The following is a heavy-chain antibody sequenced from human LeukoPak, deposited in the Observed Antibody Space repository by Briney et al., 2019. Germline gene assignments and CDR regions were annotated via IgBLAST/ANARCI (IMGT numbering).Heavy chain of an antibody. CDR2: IIPIFGTA. V-gene: IGHV1-69*13. Sequence: ASVKVSCKASGGTYSSYAISWVRQAPGQGLEWMGGIIPIFGTANYAQKFQGRVTITADESTSTAYMELSSLRSEDTAVYYCARCGATHYDFWSGPPPDWFDPWGQGTLVTVSS. J-gene: IGHJ5*02. D-gene: IGHD3-3*01. CDR3: ARCGATHYDFWSGPPPDWFDP. CDR1: GGTYSSYA.